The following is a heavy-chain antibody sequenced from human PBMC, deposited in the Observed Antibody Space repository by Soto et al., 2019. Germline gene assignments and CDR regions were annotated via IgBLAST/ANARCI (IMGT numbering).Heavy chain of an antibody. J-gene: IGHJ6*02. Sequence: QVQLVQSGAEVKKPGSSVKVSCKASGGTFSSYTISWVRQAPGQGLEWMGRIIPILGIANYAQKFQGRVTSTADKSTSTAYMELSSLRAEDTAVYYCARGGIAAAPRGDGMDVWGQGTTVTVSS. CDR2: IIPILGIA. D-gene: IGHD6-13*01. V-gene: IGHV1-69*02. CDR1: GGTFSSYT. CDR3: ARGGIAAAPRGDGMDV.